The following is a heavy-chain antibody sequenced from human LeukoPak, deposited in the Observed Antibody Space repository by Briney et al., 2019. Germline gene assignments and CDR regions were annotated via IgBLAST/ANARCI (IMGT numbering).Heavy chain of an antibody. CDR1: GYTFTDYY. CDR3: ARVEITGSRLNLIDP. D-gene: IGHD3-16*01. Sequence: ASVKVSCKASGYTFTDYYVYWLRQAPGQGPEWMGWVNPNSGGTQYVKKFQGRVTMTRDTSISTAYMELSRLRSDDAAVYYCARVEITGSRLNLIDPWGQGTLVTVSS. V-gene: IGHV1-2*02. CDR2: VNPNSGGT. J-gene: IGHJ5*02.